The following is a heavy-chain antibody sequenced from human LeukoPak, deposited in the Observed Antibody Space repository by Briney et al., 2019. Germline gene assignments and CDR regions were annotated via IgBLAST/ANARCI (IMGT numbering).Heavy chain of an antibody. CDR1: GFTFTSYT. V-gene: IGHV3-23*01. Sequence: GGSLRLSCAASGFTFTSYTMNWVRQAPGQGLEWVSTISGGGGSTYYADSVKGRFTISRDNSKNTLYLQVNSLRAEDTAVYYCAKGGKWDVTPFDYWGQGTLVTVSS. D-gene: IGHD1-26*01. CDR2: ISGGGGST. J-gene: IGHJ4*02. CDR3: AKGGKWDVTPFDY.